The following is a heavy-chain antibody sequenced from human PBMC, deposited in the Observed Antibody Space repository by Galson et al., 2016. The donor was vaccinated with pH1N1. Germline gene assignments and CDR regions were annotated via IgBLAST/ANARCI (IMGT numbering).Heavy chain of an antibody. V-gene: IGHV1-2*02. D-gene: IGHD4-17*01. CDR1: GYTFTDYY. J-gene: IGHJ4*02. Sequence: SVKVSCKASGYTFTDYYLHWVRQAPGQGLEWMGWMSTNSDDTNSAQTFQGRVTMTRDTSVTTANMERSRLRSDDTAICYCAIVGPTVTTYDSWGQGTLVTVSS. CDR3: AIVGPTVTTYDS. CDR2: MSTNSDDT.